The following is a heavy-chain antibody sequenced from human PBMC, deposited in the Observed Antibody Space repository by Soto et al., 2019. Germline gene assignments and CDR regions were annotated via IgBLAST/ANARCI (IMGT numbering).Heavy chain of an antibody. Sequence: QVQLVQSGAEVKKPGSSVKVSCKASGGTFSSYAISWVRQAPGQGLEWMGGIIPIFGTANYAQKFQGRVTRTEDDSTSTGYMELSSLRSEDTAVYHCARPWWGSGRSPGYYYYGMDVWGQGTTVTVSS. V-gene: IGHV1-69*12. D-gene: IGHD6-19*01. CDR2: IIPIFGTA. CDR1: GGTFSSYA. J-gene: IGHJ6*02. CDR3: ARPWWGSGRSPGYYYYGMDV.